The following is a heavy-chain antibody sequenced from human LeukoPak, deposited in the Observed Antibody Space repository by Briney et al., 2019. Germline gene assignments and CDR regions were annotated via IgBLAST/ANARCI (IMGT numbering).Heavy chain of an antibody. CDR3: AKSNGYGLIDI. D-gene: IGHD3-10*01. J-gene: IGHJ3*02. CDR1: GGSFSGYS. CDR2: ISHSGST. V-gene: IGHV4-34*01. Sequence: SETLSLTCAVSGGSFSGYSWTWVRQSPGKGLEWIGEISHSGSTKYSPSLKSRVTISLDTSRNQFSLKLNSVTAADTAVYYCAKSNGYGLIDIWGQGTMVTVSS.